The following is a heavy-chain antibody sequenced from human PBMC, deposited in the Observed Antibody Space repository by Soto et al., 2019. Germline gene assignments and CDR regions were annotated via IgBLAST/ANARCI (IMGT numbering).Heavy chain of an antibody. V-gene: IGHV1-69*01. CDR3: ASSPFHSGGNKDDY. CDR1: GGTFSSYA. CDR2: IIPIFGTA. D-gene: IGHD2-15*01. Sequence: QVQLVQSGAEVKKPGSSVKVSCKASGGTFSSYAISWVRQAPGQGLEWMGGIIPIFGTANYAQKFQGRVTITADESTSTAYRGLSSRRSEDTAVYYCASSPFHSGGNKDDYWGQGTLVTVSS. J-gene: IGHJ4*02.